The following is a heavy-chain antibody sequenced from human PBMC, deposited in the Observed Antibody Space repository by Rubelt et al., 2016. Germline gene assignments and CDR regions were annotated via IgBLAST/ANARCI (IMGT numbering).Heavy chain of an antibody. CDR2: IYHSGST. CDR3: ARDHSSGWYLEGFFDY. J-gene: IGHJ4*02. Sequence: QVQLQESGPGLVKPSETLSLTCTVSGYSISSGYYWGWIRQPPGKGLEWIGSIYHSGSTYYNPSLKSRVTISGDTSRTRFSLKLSSVTAADTAGDYCARDHSSGWYLEGFFDYWGQGTLVTVSS. V-gene: IGHV4-38-2*02. CDR1: GYSISSGYY. D-gene: IGHD6-19*01.